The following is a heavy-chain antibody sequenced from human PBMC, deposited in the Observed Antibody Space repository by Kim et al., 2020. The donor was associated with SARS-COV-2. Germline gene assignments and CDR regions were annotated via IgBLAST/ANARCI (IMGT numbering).Heavy chain of an antibody. Sequence: GSSINYSDSVKSRFTISRDNAKNSLYLQMDTLRDEDTAVYYCVRSGYDYWGQGTLVTVSS. D-gene: IGHD2-15*01. CDR2: GSSI. V-gene: IGHV3-48*02. J-gene: IGHJ4*02. CDR3: VRSGYDY.